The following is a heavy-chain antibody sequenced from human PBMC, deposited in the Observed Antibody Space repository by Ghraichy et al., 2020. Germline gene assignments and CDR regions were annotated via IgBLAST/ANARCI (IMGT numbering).Heavy chain of an antibody. V-gene: IGHV3-74*01. D-gene: IGHD6-6*01. J-gene: IGHJ2*01. CDR2: INSDGSST. CDR1: GFTFSSYW. CDR3: ARAIRIAARRDWYFDL. Sequence: GESLNISCAASGFTFSSYWMHWVRQAPGKGLVWVSRINSDGSSTSYADSVKGRFTISRDNAKNTLYLQMNSLRAEDTAVYYCARAIRIAARRDWYFDLWGRGTLVTVSS.